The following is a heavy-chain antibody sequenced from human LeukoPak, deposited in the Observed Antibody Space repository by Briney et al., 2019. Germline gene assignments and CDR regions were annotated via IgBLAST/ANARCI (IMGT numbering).Heavy chain of an antibody. V-gene: IGHV4-61*01. CDR3: ARDYPPTYYDMPHLDYYMDV. CDR2: IYYSGST. Sequence: PSETLSLTCTVSGGSISSSSYYWSWIRQPPGKGLEWIGYIYYSGSTNYNPSLKSRVTISVDTSKNQFSLKLSSVTAADTAVYYCARDYPPTYYDMPHLDYYMDVWGKGTTVTISS. D-gene: IGHD3-9*01. J-gene: IGHJ6*03. CDR1: GGSISSSSYY.